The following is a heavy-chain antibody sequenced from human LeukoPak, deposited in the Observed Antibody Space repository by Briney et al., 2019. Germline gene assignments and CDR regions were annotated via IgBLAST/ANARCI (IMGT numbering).Heavy chain of an antibody. CDR3: ARFNIDESRRRGPAQRHYYYMDV. D-gene: IGHD6-25*01. V-gene: IGHV4-34*01. Sequence: SETLSLTCAVYGGSFSGYYWSWIRQPPGKGLAWIGEINHSGSTNYNPSLKSRVTISVDTSKNQFSLKLSSVTAADTAVYDCARFNIDESRRRGPAQRHYYYMDVWGKGTTVTVSS. CDR1: GGSFSGYY. CDR2: INHSGST. J-gene: IGHJ6*03.